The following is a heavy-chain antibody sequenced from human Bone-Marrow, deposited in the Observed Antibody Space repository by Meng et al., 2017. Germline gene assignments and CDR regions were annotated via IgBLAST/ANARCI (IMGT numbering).Heavy chain of an antibody. D-gene: IGHD5-18*01. CDR2: LYASGET. Sequence: EVQVVESGGGWIQSGGSVSLSCAVSQYSVSANFMNGVRLAPGKGLECVSILYASGETSYADSVKGRFTISTDNSKNTLHLQMNSLRAEDTAVYYCAKDLGQLWDLYDYWGQGTLVTVSS. J-gene: IGHJ4*02. CDR1: QYSVSANF. V-gene: IGHV3-53*01. CDR3: AKDLGQLWDLYDY.